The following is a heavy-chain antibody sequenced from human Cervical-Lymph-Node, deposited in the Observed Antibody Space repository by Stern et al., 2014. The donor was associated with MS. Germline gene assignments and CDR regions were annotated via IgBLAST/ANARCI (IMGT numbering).Heavy chain of an antibody. V-gene: IGHV3-74*01. CDR1: GFTLSRYW. CDR2: MNSDGTTT. Sequence: VQLVESGGGLVQPGGSLRLSCAASGFTLSRYWMHWVRQAPGKGLVWISRMNSDGTTTNYADSVKGRFTISRDNAKNMVYLQVNSLRVDDTAVYYCARDVQGDGNHNLDQWGQGTLVTVSS. J-gene: IGHJ4*02. D-gene: IGHD1-14*01. CDR3: ARDVQGDGNHNLDQ.